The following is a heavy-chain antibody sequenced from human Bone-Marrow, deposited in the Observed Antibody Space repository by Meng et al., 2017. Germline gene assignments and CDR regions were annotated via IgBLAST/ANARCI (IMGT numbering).Heavy chain of an antibody. CDR2: IYPGDSDT. Sequence: GGSLRLSCKGSGYSFTSYWIGWVRQMPGKGLEWMGIIYPGDSDTRYSPSFQGQVTISADKSISTAYLQWSSLKASDTAMYYCARLLWQQLVLAFDIWGQGTMVTVSS. V-gene: IGHV5-51*01. D-gene: IGHD6-13*01. CDR1: GYSFTSYW. CDR3: ARLLWQQLVLAFDI. J-gene: IGHJ3*02.